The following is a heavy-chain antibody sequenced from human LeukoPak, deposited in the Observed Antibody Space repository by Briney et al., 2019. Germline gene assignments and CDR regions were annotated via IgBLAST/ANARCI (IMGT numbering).Heavy chain of an antibody. CDR2: VNPSDGTT. CDR1: GYTFTNYY. D-gene: IGHD1-26*01. V-gene: IGHV1-46*01. Sequence: GASVKVSCKASGYTFTNYYMHWVRQAPGQGLEWMGTVNPSDGTTLYAQKFQGRVTMTRDTSTSTLYMELSSLRSQDAALYYCALGYVFGRYYRHYWGQGTLVTVSS. J-gene: IGHJ4*02. CDR3: ALGYVFGRYYRHY.